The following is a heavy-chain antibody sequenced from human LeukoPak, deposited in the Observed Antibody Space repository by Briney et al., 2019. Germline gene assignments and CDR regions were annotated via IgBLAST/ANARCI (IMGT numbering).Heavy chain of an antibody. J-gene: IGHJ6*02. CDR2: IYGGGNI. CDR1: GFTVSSNY. V-gene: IGHV3-53*01. CDR3: ARDFGRITMVRGVIIRERDYYYYGMDV. D-gene: IGHD3-10*01. Sequence: HSGGSLRLSCAASGFTVSSNYMNWVRQAPGKGLEWVSVIYGGGNIYYADSVKGRFTISRDNSKNTLYLQMNSLRAEDTAVYYCARDFGRITMVRGVIIRERDYYYYGMDVWGQGTTVTVSS.